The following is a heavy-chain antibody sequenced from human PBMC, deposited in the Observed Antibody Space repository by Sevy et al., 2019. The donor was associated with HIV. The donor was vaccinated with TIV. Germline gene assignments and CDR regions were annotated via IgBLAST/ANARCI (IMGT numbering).Heavy chain of an antibody. D-gene: IGHD5-12*01. CDR2: ISGSGGST. Sequence: GGSLRLSCTASGFTFTDYVMNWVRQAPGKGLEWVSAISGSGGSTYYADSVKGRFTISRDNSKNTLYLQMNSLRAEDTAVYYCAKFFLYSGYDRGLDYWGQGTLVTVSS. CDR1: GFTFTDYV. CDR3: AKFFLYSGYDRGLDY. J-gene: IGHJ4*02. V-gene: IGHV3-23*01.